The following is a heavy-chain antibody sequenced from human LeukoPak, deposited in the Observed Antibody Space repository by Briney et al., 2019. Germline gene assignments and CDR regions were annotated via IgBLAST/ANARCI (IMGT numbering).Heavy chain of an antibody. CDR2: IYSGGST. D-gene: IGHD3-22*01. J-gene: IGHJ4*02. V-gene: IGHV3-66*01. CDR3: ARDSYYYDSSGYYYVLDY. CDR1: GFTVSSNY. Sequence: TGGSLRLSCAASGFTVSSNYMSWVRQAPGKGLEWVSVIYSGGSTYYADSVKGRFTISRDNSKNTLYLQMNSLRAEDTAVYYCARDSYYYDSSGYYYVLDYWGQGTLVTVSS.